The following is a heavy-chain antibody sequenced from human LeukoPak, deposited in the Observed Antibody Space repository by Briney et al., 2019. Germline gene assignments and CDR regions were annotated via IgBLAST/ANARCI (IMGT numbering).Heavy chain of an antibody. D-gene: IGHD6-19*01. CDR3: ARARWLVQGSYAFDI. CDR1: GFTVSSNY. J-gene: IGHJ3*02. V-gene: IGHV3-66*01. CDR2: IYSGGST. Sequence: PGGSLRLSCAASGFTVSSNYMGWVRQAPGKGLEWVSVIYSGGSTYYADSVKGRFTISRDNSKNTLYLQMNSLRAEDTAVYYCARARWLVQGSYAFDIWGQGTMVTVSS.